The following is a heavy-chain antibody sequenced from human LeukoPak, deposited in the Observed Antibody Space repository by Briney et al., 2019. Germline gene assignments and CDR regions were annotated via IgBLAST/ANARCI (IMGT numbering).Heavy chain of an antibody. CDR2: ISYDGSNK. CDR1: GFTFSSYG. Sequence: GGSLRLSCAASGFTFSSYGMHWVRQAPGKGLEWVAVISYDGSNKYYADSVKGRFTISRDNSKNTLYLQMNSLRAEDTAVYYCAKAMYSSSWRHFDYWGQGTLVTASS. CDR3: AKAMYSSSWRHFDY. J-gene: IGHJ4*02. V-gene: IGHV3-30*18. D-gene: IGHD6-13*01.